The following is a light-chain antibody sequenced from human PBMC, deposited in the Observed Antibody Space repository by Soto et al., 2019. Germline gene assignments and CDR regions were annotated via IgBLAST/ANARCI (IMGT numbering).Light chain of an antibody. V-gene: IGLV2-14*01. CDR2: DVS. CDR3: SSYTSSRTL. CDR1: SSDVGGYNY. Sequence: QSALTQPASVSGSPGQSITISCTGTSSDVGGYNYVSWYQQQPGKAPNLMIYDVSNRPSGVSNRFSGSKSGNTASLTIYGRQAEEEADYYCSSYTSSRTLFGTGTKLTVL. J-gene: IGLJ1*01.